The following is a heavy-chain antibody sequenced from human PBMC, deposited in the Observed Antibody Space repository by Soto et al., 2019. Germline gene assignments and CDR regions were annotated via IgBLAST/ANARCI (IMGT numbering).Heavy chain of an antibody. J-gene: IGHJ5*02. V-gene: IGHV1-18*01. CDR3: ARVVPGAEAWFGP. CDR1: GYTFSNYG. CDR2: ISLYSDGT. D-gene: IGHD2-2*01. Sequence: GASVKVSCKASGYTFSNYGITWVRQAPGQPLEWLGWISLYSDGTNYAQKFQGRVSMTTDTSTTTAYMELRSLRSDDTAVYYCARVVPGAEAWFGPWGQGTLVTVSS.